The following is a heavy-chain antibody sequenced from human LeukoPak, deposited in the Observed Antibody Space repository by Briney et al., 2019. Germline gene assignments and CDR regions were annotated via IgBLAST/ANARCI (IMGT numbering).Heavy chain of an antibody. Sequence: GGSLRLSCAASGFTFSGSAMHWVRQASGKGLEWVGRIRSKANSYATAYAASVKGRFTISRDDSKNTAYLQMNSLKTEDTAVYYCTRGLPYYYDSSGYPLDAFDIWGQGTMVTFSS. J-gene: IGHJ3*02. CDR1: GFTFSGSA. CDR2: IRSKANSYAT. V-gene: IGHV3-73*01. CDR3: TRGLPYYYDSSGYPLDAFDI. D-gene: IGHD3-22*01.